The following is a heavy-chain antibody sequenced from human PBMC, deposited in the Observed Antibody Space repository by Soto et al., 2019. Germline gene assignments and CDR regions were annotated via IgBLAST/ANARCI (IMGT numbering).Heavy chain of an antibody. CDR1: GYTLTELS. V-gene: IGHV1-24*01. D-gene: IGHD3-22*01. Sequence: ASVKVSCKVSGYTLTELSMHWVRQAPGRGLEWMGGFDPEDGETIYAQKFQGRVTMTEDTSTDTAYMELSSLRSEDTAVYYCATVDTYYYDSSGFRVPSTQDYWGQGTLVTVSS. CDR2: FDPEDGET. J-gene: IGHJ4*02. CDR3: ATVDTYYYDSSGFRVPSTQDY.